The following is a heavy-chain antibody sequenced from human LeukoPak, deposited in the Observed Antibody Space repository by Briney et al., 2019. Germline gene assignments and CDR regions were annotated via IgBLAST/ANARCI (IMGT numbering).Heavy chain of an antibody. Sequence: PGGSLRLSCAASGFTFSSYGMHWVRQAPDKGLEWVAVIWYDGSNKYYADSVKGRFTISRDNSKNTLYLQMNSLRAEDTAVYYCARDYHRSFYYYYGMDVWGQGTTVTVSS. CDR2: IWYDGSNK. D-gene: IGHD2-15*01. J-gene: IGHJ6*02. CDR3: ARDYHRSFYYYYGMDV. V-gene: IGHV3-33*01. CDR1: GFTFSSYG.